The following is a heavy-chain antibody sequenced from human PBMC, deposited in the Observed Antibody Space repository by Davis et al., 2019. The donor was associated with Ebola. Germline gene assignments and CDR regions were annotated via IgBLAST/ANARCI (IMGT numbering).Heavy chain of an antibody. V-gene: IGHV4-61*08. CDR1: GASVSSGGSY. CDR2: IYYGGTT. J-gene: IGHJ4*02. Sequence: SETLSLTCAVSGASVSSGGSYWSWIRQPPGKGLEWIGNIYYGGTTNYNPSLKSRVTISGDTSKNQFSLNVNSVTAADTAMYYCARTPQYTSYGSYFDYWGQGALVTVSS. D-gene: IGHD1-26*01. CDR3: ARTPQYTSYGSYFDY.